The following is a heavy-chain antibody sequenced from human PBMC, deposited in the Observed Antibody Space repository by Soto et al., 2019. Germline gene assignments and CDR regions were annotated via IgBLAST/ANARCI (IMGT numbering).Heavy chain of an antibody. CDR1: GGSFKSGSYS. J-gene: IGHJ4*02. V-gene: IGHV4-61*01. CDR3: ARERGEYSSPGAWLYFDY. D-gene: IGHD6-6*01. Sequence: PSETLSLTCTVSGGSFKSGSYSWSWIRQPPGKGLEWIGYVYHTGRTSYNPSLKSRVSISMDTSKNQFSLNLDSVTAADTAVYYCARERGEYSSPGAWLYFDYWGQGTLVTVSS. CDR2: VYHTGRT.